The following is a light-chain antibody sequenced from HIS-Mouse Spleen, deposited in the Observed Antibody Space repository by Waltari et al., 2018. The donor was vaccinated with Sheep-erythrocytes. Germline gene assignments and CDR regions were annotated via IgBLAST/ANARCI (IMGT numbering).Light chain of an antibody. CDR1: SSDVRSYNL. J-gene: IGLJ2*01. V-gene: IGLV2-23*01. CDR3: CSYAGSSTLV. CDR2: EGS. Sequence: QSALTQPASVSGSPGQSFTISCPGTSSDVRSYNLVSWYQQHPGKPPKLMIYEGSKRPSGVSNRFSGSKSGNTASLTISGLQAEDEADYYCCSYAGSSTLVFGGGTKLTVL.